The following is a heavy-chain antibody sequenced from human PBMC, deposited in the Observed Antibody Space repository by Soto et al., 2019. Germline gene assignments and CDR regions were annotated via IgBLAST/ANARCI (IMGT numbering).Heavy chain of an antibody. V-gene: IGHV3-74*01. Sequence: EVQLVESGGGLVQPGGSLRLSCAASGFTFSSYWMHWVRQAPGKGLVWVSRINSDGSSTSYADSVKGRFTISRDNAKNTLYLQMNSLRAEDTAVYYCARDMGGTSLPNYYYYYYMDVWGKGTTVTVSS. CDR3: ARDMGGTSLPNYYYYYYMDV. J-gene: IGHJ6*03. D-gene: IGHD2-2*01. CDR2: INSDGSST. CDR1: GFTFSSYW.